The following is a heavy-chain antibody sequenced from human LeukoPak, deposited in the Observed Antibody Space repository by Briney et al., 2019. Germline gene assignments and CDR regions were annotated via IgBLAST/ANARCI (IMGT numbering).Heavy chain of an antibody. CDR3: AKSSFYGSGRTDYFDY. CDR1: GFTFSSYG. CDR2: IRYDGSNK. Sequence: GGSLRLSCAASGFTFSSYGMHWVRQAPGKGLEWVAFIRYDGSNKYYADSVKGRFTISRDNSKNTLYLQMNSLRAEDTAVYYCAKSSFYGSGRTDYFDYWGQGTLVTVSS. J-gene: IGHJ4*02. D-gene: IGHD3-10*01. V-gene: IGHV3-30*02.